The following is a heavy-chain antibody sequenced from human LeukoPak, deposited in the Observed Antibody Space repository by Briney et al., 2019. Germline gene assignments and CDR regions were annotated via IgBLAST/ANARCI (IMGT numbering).Heavy chain of an antibody. CDR2: INHSGST. Sequence: TSETLSLTCTVYGGSFSGYYWSWIRQPPGRGLEWIGEINHSGSTNYNPSLKSRVTISVDTSKNQFSLRLSSVTAADTAVYYCASRAVAGTTPFDYWGQGTLVTVSS. V-gene: IGHV4-34*01. CDR3: ASRAVAGTTPFDY. CDR1: GGSFSGYY. J-gene: IGHJ4*02. D-gene: IGHD6-19*01.